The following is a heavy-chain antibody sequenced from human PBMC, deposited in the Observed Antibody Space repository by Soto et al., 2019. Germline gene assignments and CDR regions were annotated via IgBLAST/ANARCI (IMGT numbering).Heavy chain of an antibody. CDR2: IYYSGST. CDR1: GGSVSSGSYY. Sequence: SETLSLTCTVSGGSVSSGSYYWSWIRQPPGKGLEWIGYIYYSGSTNYNPSLKSRVTISVDTSKNQFSLKLSSVTAADTAVYFCARGGTIFGVVTHNWFDPWGQGTLVTVSS. J-gene: IGHJ5*02. CDR3: ARGGTIFGVVTHNWFDP. V-gene: IGHV4-61*01. D-gene: IGHD3-3*01.